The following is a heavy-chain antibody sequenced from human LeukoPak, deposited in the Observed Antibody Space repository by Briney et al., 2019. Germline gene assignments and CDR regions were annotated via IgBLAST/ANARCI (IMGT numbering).Heavy chain of an antibody. J-gene: IGHJ6*03. D-gene: IGHD6-13*01. V-gene: IGHV1-18*01. Sequence: EASVKVSCKASGYTFTSYGISWVRQAPGQGLEWMGWISAHNGNTNYAQKLQGRVTMTTDTSTSTAYMELRSLRSDDTAVYYCARARGIAAAGPYYYYYMDVWGKGATVTVSS. CDR1: GYTFTSYG. CDR2: ISAHNGNT. CDR3: ARARGIAAAGPYYYYYMDV.